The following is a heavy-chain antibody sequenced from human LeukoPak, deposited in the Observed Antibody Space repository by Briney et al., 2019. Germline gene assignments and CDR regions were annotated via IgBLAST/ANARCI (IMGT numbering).Heavy chain of an antibody. Sequence: ASVKVSCKASGYTFTSYGISWVRQAPGQGLEWMGWISAYNGNTNYAQKLQGRVTMTTDTSTSTAYMELRSLRSDDTAVYYCATGRSLYCSSTSCYRYRGQGTLVTVSS. D-gene: IGHD2-2*01. J-gene: IGHJ4*02. CDR3: ATGRSLYCSSTSCYRY. CDR2: ISAYNGNT. CDR1: GYTFTSYG. V-gene: IGHV1-18*01.